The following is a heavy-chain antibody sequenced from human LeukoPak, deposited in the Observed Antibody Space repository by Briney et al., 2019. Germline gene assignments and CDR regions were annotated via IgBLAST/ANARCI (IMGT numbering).Heavy chain of an antibody. CDR2: ISSSSSYI. CDR1: GFAFSSYS. V-gene: IGHV3-21*01. J-gene: IGHJ4*02. CDR3: ARDHAPYGSGSYYPDY. D-gene: IGHD3-10*01. Sequence: GGSLRLSCAASGFAFSSYSMNWVRRAPGKGLEWVSSISSSSSYIYYADSVTGRFTISRDNAKNSLYLQMNSVRAEDTAVYYCARDHAPYGSGSYYPDYWGQGTLVTVSS.